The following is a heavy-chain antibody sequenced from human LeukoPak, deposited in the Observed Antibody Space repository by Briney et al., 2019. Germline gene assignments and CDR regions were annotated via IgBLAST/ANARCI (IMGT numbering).Heavy chain of an antibody. CDR3: AKESGARGGYFDY. Sequence: GGSLRLSCAASGFTFSSYGMHWVRQAPGKGLEWVAVIWYDGSNKYYADSVKGRFTISRDNSKNTLYLQMNSLRAEDTAVYYCAKESGARGGYFDYWGQGTLVTASS. D-gene: IGHD3-3*01. J-gene: IGHJ4*02. CDR2: IWYDGSNK. CDR1: GFTFSSYG. V-gene: IGHV3-33*06.